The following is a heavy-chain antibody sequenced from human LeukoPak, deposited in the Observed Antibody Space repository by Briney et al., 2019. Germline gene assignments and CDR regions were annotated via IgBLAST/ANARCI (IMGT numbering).Heavy chain of an antibody. CDR1: GFTFTSYG. V-gene: IGHV3-30*03. CDR3: ARDLSPVVRASPMGY. D-gene: IGHD3-10*01. Sequence: GGTLRLSCAASGFTFTSYGMHWVRQAPGKGLEWVALITYDGYYKYYSDSVKGRFTISSDTSKNTLYLQMNSLRAEDTAVYYCARDLSPVVRASPMGYWGQGTLVTVSS. CDR2: ITYDGYYK. J-gene: IGHJ4*02.